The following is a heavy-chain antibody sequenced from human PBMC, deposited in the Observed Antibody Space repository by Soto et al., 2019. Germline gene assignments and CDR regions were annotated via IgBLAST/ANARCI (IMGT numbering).Heavy chain of an antibody. Sequence: EMQLVESGGGLVQPGRSLRLSCAVSGFTFENFALHWVRQAPGKGLEWVSGIDWNSGTIAYADSVKGRFTLSRDSATSSLYLHLDGLRPEDTAFYYCAKAPTVVTHWFDPWGQGTLVTVS. V-gene: IGHV3-9*01. CDR2: IDWNSGTI. J-gene: IGHJ5*02. CDR3: AKAPTVVTHWFDP. D-gene: IGHD2-21*02. CDR1: GFTFENFA.